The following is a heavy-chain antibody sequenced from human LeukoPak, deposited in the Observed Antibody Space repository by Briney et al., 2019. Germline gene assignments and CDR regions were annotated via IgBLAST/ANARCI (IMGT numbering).Heavy chain of an antibody. Sequence: PSQTLSLTCALSGDTFSSNSAAWNWIRQSPWRGLEWLVRTYYRSNSYNDYAVSVKSRITINPDTSKNQFSLQLNSVTPEDTAVYYCAGGVRGQGHDAFDIWGQGTMVTVSS. V-gene: IGHV6-1*01. D-gene: IGHD3-10*01. CDR1: GDTFSSNSAA. CDR3: AGGVRGQGHDAFDI. CDR2: TYYRSNSYN. J-gene: IGHJ3*02.